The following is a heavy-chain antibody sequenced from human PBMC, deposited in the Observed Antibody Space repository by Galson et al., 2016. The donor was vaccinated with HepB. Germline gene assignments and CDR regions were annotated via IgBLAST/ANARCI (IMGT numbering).Heavy chain of an antibody. CDR1: GFTFGSYC. J-gene: IGHJ3*01. CDR2: INQDGSEK. D-gene: IGHD5-12*01. Sequence: SLRLSCAASGFTFGSYCMSWVRQAPGKGLELAADINQDGSEKSYVDSAKGRFTISRDNAKNSLYLQMNSLRAEDTAVYFCARDPGYSAFDFWGQGTLVTVSS. V-gene: IGHV3-7*04. CDR3: ARDPGYSAFDF.